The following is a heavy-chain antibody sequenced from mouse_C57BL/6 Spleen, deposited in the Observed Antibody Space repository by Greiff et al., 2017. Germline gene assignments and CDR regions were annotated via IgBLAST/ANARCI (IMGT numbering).Heavy chain of an antibody. CDR2: ISDGGSYT. V-gene: IGHV5-4*01. CDR1: GFTFSSYA. Sequence: EVKLVESGGGLVKPGGSLKLSCAASGFTFSSYAMSWVRQTPEKRLEWVATISDGGSYTYYPDNVKGRFTISRDNAKNNLYLQMSHLKSEDTAMYYCAREGVPHYFDYWGQGTTLTVSS. CDR3: AREGVPHYFDY. J-gene: IGHJ2*01.